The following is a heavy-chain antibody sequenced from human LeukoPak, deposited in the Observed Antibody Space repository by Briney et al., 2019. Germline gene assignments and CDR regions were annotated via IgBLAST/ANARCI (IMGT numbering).Heavy chain of an antibody. D-gene: IGHD1-26*01. J-gene: IGHJ4*02. V-gene: IGHV1-18*01. Sequence: GASVTVSGKASGYTFINYGISWVRQAPGQGLEWMAWISAYNGNTKYAQKLQGRVTMTTDTSTSTAYMELRSLRSDDTAVYYCARDESSGSYYLDYGGQGTLVTVSS. CDR1: GYTFINYG. CDR2: ISAYNGNT. CDR3: ARDESSGSYYLDY.